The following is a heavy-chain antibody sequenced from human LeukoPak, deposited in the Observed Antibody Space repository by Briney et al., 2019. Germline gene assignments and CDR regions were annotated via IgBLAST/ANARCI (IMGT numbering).Heavy chain of an antibody. CDR3: AKLSSVGATTTPQDY. CDR1: GFTFDDYA. Sequence: PGRSLRLSCAASGFTFDDYAMHWVRQAPGKGLEWVSGISWNSGSIGYADSVKGRFTISRDNAKNSLYLQMNSLRAEDMALYYCAKLSSVGATTTPQDYWGQGTLVTVSS. CDR2: ISWNSGSI. V-gene: IGHV3-9*03. J-gene: IGHJ4*02. D-gene: IGHD1-26*01.